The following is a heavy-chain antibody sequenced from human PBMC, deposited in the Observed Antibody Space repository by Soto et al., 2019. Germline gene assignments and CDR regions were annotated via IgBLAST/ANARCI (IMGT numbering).Heavy chain of an antibody. CDR3: AKGGAYGDHRFDYFDF. CDR1: GFTFISYA. D-gene: IGHD4-17*01. Sequence: PGGSLRLSCTASGFTFISYAMSWVRQAPGKGLEWVSAISASGGGTYFADSMKGRFTISRDNSNNTPYLQMNNLRAEDTAVYYCAKGGAYGDHRFDYFDFWGQGTLVTVSS. CDR2: ISASGGGT. V-gene: IGHV3-23*01. J-gene: IGHJ4*02.